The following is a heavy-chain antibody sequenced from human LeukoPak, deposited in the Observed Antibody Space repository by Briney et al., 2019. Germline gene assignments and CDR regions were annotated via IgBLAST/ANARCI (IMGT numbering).Heavy chain of an antibody. V-gene: IGHV4-59*02. CDR2: IYHSGTT. J-gene: IGHJ4*02. CDR3: ARDNRRGYDSSGYDY. CDR1: GGSVNDYY. D-gene: IGHD3-22*01. Sequence: SETLSLTCAVSGGSVNDYYWSRIRQPPGKGLEWIRYIYHSGTTNFNPSLRSRVAVSIDTSKNQFSLRLSSVTAADTAVYYCARDNRRGYDSSGYDYWGQGTLVTVSS.